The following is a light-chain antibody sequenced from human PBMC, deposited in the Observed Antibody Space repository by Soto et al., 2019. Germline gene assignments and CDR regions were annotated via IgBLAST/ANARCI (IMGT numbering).Light chain of an antibody. Sequence: EIVLTQPPATLSLSPGERATLSCRASQSVSSYLAWYQQKPGQAPRLLIYDASNRATGIPARFSGSGSGTDFTLPISSLEPEDFAVYYCQQRSNWPITFGQGTRLEIK. CDR1: QSVSSY. J-gene: IGKJ5*01. CDR2: DAS. CDR3: QQRSNWPIT. V-gene: IGKV3-11*01.